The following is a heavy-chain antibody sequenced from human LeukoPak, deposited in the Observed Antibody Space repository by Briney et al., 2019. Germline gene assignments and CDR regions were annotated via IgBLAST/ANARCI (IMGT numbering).Heavy chain of an antibody. V-gene: IGHV4-4*02. CDR3: SRESGAFCPFGY. Sequence: PGGSLRLSCAASGFAFSNYNINWVRQPPGQGLEWIGEISLSGQTNFNPSLNGRVTMSLDESRNQLSLKLTSVTAADTAIYYCSRESGAFCPFGYWGQGTLVIVPP. D-gene: IGHD1-26*01. CDR1: GFAFSNYNI. J-gene: IGHJ4*02. CDR2: ISLSGQT.